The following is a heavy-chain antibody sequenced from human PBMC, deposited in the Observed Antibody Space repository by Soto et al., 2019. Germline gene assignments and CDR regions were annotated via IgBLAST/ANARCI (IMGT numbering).Heavy chain of an antibody. D-gene: IGHD3-10*01. Sequence: QVQLVQSGAEVKKPGASVKVSCKASGYTFTSYGISWVRQAPGQGLEWMGWISAYNGNTNYAQKLQGRVTMTTDTSTSTAYMELRSLRSDDTAVYYCAREWGRGGIQLLWFGELLFDYWGQGTLVTVSS. J-gene: IGHJ4*02. CDR3: AREWGRGGIQLLWFGELLFDY. V-gene: IGHV1-18*01. CDR1: GYTFTSYG. CDR2: ISAYNGNT.